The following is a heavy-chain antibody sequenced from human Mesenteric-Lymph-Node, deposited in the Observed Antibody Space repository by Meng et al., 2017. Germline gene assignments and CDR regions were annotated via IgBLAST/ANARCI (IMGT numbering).Heavy chain of an antibody. CDR2: VYHNGVT. V-gene: IGHV4-34*02. Sequence: QVQLKQWGAEGLKPSETLSLTCAVYGGSLSGYYWSWIRQPPGKGLEWMGEVYHNGVTKYSPSLRSRVVISIDTSKNQFSLNLRSVSAADTAMYYCARGGATPMIIKYWGSGTLVTVSS. J-gene: IGHJ4*02. CDR1: GGSLSGYY. CDR3: ARGGATPMIIKY. D-gene: IGHD3-10*01.